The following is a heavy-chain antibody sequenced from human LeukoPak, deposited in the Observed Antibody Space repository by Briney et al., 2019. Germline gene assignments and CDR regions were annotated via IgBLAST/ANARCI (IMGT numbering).Heavy chain of an antibody. J-gene: IGHJ4*02. CDR1: GFTFSSYS. CDR3: ARDISWVRPKGNDY. CDR2: ISSSSSYI. D-gene: IGHD5-12*01. V-gene: IGHV3-21*01. Sequence: GGSLRLSCAASGFTFSSYSMNWVRQAPGKGLEWVSSISSSSSYIYYADSVKGRFTISRDNAKNSLYLQMNSLRAEDTAVYYCARDISWVRPKGNDYWGQGTLVTVSS.